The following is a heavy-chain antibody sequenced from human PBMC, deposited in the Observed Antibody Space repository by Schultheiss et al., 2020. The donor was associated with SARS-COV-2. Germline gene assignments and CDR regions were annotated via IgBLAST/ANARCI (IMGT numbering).Heavy chain of an antibody. Sequence: SGPTLVKPTETLTLTCTVSGFSLSNARMGVSWIRQPPGKALEWLAHIFSNDEKSYSTSLKSRLTISKDTSKSQVVLTMTNMDPVDTATYYCARMKGYYDILTGYRYGMDVWGQGTTVTVSS. CDR3: ARMKGYYDILTGYRYGMDV. CDR1: GFSLSNARMG. CDR2: IFSNDEK. V-gene: IGHV2-26*01. D-gene: IGHD3-9*01. J-gene: IGHJ6*02.